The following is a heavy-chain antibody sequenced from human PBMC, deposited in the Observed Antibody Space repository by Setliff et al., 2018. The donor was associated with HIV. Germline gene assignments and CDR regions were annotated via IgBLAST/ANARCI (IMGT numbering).Heavy chain of an antibody. J-gene: IGHJ4*02. V-gene: IGHV1-3*01. D-gene: IGHD3-10*01. CDR2: INANKGNT. CDR1: GYSLTKYA. CDR3: ARGKLWPDY. Sequence: ASVKVSCKASGYSLTKYALHWVRQAPGQRLEWMGWINANKGNTKYSQKFQGRVTITWDTSASAAYMELSSLRSEDTAVYYCARGKLWPDYWGQGTLVTVSS.